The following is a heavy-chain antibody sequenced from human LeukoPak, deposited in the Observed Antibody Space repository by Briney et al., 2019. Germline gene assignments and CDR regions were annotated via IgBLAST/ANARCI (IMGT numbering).Heavy chain of an antibody. CDR1: GYSFTSYW. V-gene: IGHV5-51*01. CDR2: IYPGDSDT. D-gene: IGHD6-13*01. CDR3: ARQRRGYSSSWPLFDY. J-gene: IGHJ4*02. Sequence: GESLKISCKGSGYSFTSYWIGWVRQMPGKGLEWMGIIYPGDSDTRYSPSFQGQVTISADKSISTAYLQWSSLKAPDTAMYYCARQRRGYSSSWPLFDYWGQGTLVTVSS.